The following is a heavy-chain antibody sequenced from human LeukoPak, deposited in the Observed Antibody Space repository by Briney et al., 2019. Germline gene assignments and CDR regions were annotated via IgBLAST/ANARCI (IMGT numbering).Heavy chain of an antibody. J-gene: IGHJ5*02. CDR3: ASVHSDWVMPWA. V-gene: IGHV4-61*01. Sequence: SETLSLTCTVSGGSVSSGSYYWSWIRQPPGKGLEWIGYIYYSGSTNYNPSLKSRVTISVDTSKNQFSLKLSSVTAADTAVYYCASVHSDWVMPWAWGQGTLVTVSS. CDR1: GGSVSSGSYY. D-gene: IGHD3-9*01. CDR2: IYYSGST.